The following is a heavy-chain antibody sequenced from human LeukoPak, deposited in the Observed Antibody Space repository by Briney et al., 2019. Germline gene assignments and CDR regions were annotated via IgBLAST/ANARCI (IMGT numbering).Heavy chain of an antibody. J-gene: IGHJ4*02. CDR2: INHSGST. Sequence: PSETLSLTCAVYGGSFSGYYWSWIRQPPGKGLEWIGEINHSGSTNYNPSLKSRVTISVDTSKNQFSMKLSSVTAADTAAYYCAISNIMITFGGVIVEDYFDYWGQGTLVTVSS. CDR3: AISNIMITFGGVIVEDYFDY. CDR1: GGSFSGYY. V-gene: IGHV4-34*01. D-gene: IGHD3-16*02.